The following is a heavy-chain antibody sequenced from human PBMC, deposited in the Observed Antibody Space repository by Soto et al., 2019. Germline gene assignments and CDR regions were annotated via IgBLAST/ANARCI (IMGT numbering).Heavy chain of an antibody. CDR3: SRGGNSAYEVYYYYGMDG. Sequence: PSETLSLTCTVSVGSISSSHYYWNWLRQPPGKGLEWIGYIYYSGSTYYSASLKSRVTISLDTSKNKFSLNLTSVTAADTAVYYWSRGGNSAYEVYYYYGMDGWGQGTTVTVSS. CDR1: VGSISSSHYY. D-gene: IGHD5-12*01. CDR2: IYYSGST. V-gene: IGHV4-30-4*01. J-gene: IGHJ6*02.